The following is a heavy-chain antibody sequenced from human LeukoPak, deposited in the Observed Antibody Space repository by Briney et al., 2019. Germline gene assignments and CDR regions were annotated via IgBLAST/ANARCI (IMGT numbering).Heavy chain of an antibody. J-gene: IGHJ4*02. CDR3: ARHGNWDPFDY. D-gene: IGHD7-27*01. V-gene: IGHV4-39*01. CDR2: IYYSGST. Sequence: SETLSLTCTVSGDSINSSDYYWAWIRQPPGEGLEWIGTIYYSGSTYYKSSLKSRLTISVDSSKNQFSLKMIPVTAADTGVYYCARHGNWDPFDYWGQGALVTVSS. CDR1: GDSINSSDYY.